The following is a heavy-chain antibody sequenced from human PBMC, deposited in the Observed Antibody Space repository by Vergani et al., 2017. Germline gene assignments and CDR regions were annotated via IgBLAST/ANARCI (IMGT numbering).Heavy chain of an antibody. V-gene: IGHV4-39*01. J-gene: IGHJ2*01. Sequence: QLQLQASGPGLVKPSETLSLTCTVSCGSISSRSYYWGWIRQPPGKGLEWIGSIYYSGSTYYNPSLKSRVTISVDTSKNQFSLKLSSVTAGGTAVYYCARHAGRGWLGYFDIWGRGTLVTVSS. CDR1: CGSISSRSYY. CDR3: ARHAGRGWLGYFDI. D-gene: IGHD6-19*01. CDR2: IYYSGST.